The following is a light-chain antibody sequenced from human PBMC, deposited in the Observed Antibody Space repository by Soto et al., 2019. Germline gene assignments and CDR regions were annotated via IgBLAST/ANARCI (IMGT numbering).Light chain of an antibody. CDR1: QSISDN. CDR3: QQYKSLPPLT. Sequence: DIVMTQSPAILSVSLGERATLSCLASQSISDNLAWYQQRSGQTPRLLIYGASTRATGVPARFSGSESGTEFTLTISSLPSDDFAIFYCQQYKSLPPLTFGGGTKV. CDR2: GAS. J-gene: IGKJ4*01. V-gene: IGKV3-15*01.